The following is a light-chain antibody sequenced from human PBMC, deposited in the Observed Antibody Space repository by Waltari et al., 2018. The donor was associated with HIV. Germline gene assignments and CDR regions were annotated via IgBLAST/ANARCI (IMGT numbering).Light chain of an antibody. V-gene: IGLV2-23*02. CDR1: RSDVRSHNL. CDR3: CSYAGSSTPV. Sequence: QSALTQPASVSGSPGQSITISCTGTRSDVRSHNLVSWYQQHPGKAPKLMIYEVSKRPSGVSNRFSGSKSGNTASLTISGLQAEDEADYYCCSYAGSSTPVFGGGTKLTVL. CDR2: EVS. J-gene: IGLJ2*01.